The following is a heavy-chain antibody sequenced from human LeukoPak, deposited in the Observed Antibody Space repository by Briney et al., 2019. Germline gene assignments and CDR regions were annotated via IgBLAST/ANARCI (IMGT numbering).Heavy chain of an antibody. CDR2: ISYDGSNK. Sequence: LPGRPLRLSCAASGFTFSSYGMHWVRQAPGKGLEWVALISYDGSNKYYADSVKGRFTISRDNSKNTLYLQMNSLRAEDTAVYYCAKRVVAASPGYYYYGMDVWGQGTTVTVSS. J-gene: IGHJ6*02. CDR3: AKRVVAASPGYYYYGMDV. V-gene: IGHV3-30*18. CDR1: GFTFSSYG. D-gene: IGHD2-15*01.